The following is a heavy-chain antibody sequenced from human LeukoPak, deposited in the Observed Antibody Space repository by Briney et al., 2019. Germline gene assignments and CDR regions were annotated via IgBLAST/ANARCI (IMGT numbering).Heavy chain of an antibody. CDR1: GVSISSGGYY. Sequence: SETLSLTCTVSGVSISSGGYYWRWIRQHPGKGLEWIGYIYYSGSTYYNPSLKSRVTISVDTSKNQFSLKLSSVTAADTAVYYCARGGDVVVPAAIPNWFDPWGQGTLVTVSS. CDR3: ARGGDVVVPAAIPNWFDP. V-gene: IGHV4-31*03. D-gene: IGHD2-2*01. J-gene: IGHJ5*02. CDR2: IYYSGST.